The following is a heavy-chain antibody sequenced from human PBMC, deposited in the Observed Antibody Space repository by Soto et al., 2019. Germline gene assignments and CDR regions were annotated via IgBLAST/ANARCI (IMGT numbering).Heavy chain of an antibody. CDR2: ISPADSDT. CDR1: GYSFTSYW. D-gene: IGHD2-21*02. J-gene: IGHJ4*02. V-gene: IGHV5-51*01. Sequence: GESLKISCKGSGYSFTSYWIAWVRQMPGKGLEWMGIISPADSDTKYSPSFQGQVTISADKSISTASLQWSSLKASDTAMYYCARLIGVVTASYYFDYWGQGTMVTVYS. CDR3: ARLIGVVTASYYFDY.